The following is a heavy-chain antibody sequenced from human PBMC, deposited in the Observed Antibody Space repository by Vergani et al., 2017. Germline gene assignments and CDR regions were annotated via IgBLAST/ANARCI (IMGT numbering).Heavy chain of an antibody. CDR3: ARDGVAAAGTHPLRYYYYYGMDV. Sequence: EVQLVESGGGLVQPGGSLRLSCAASGFTFSSYWMSWVRQAPGKGLEWVANIKQDGSEKYYVDSVKGRFTISRDNAKNSLYLQMNSLRAEDTAVYYCARDGVAAAGTHPLRYYYYYGMDVWGQGTTVTGSS. CDR2: IKQDGSEK. D-gene: IGHD6-13*01. J-gene: IGHJ6*02. CDR1: GFTFSSYW. V-gene: IGHV3-7*01.